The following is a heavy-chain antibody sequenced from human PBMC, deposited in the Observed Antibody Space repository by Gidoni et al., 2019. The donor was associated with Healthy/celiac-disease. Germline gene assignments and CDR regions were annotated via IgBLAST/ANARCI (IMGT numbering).Heavy chain of an antibody. Sequence: QPLASGGGLVQPGGSLTLSCAAHGLTFSSDAMSWVRQAPGQGLEVVSAIRGSGGRTYYADSVKGRFTISRDNSKNTLYLQMNSLRAEDTAVYYCAKEVGGYRYGSHFDYWGQGTLVTVSS. D-gene: IGHD5-18*01. V-gene: IGHV3-23*01. CDR1: GLTFSSDA. CDR3: AKEVGGYRYGSHFDY. J-gene: IGHJ4*02. CDR2: IRGSGGRT.